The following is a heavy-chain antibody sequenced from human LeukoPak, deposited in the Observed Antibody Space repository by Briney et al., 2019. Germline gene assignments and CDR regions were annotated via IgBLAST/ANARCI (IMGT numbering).Heavy chain of an antibody. D-gene: IGHD2-15*01. CDR3: ARDGGYCSGGSCYYVY. V-gene: IGHV3-11*06. CDR1: GFTFSDYY. Sequence: PGGSLRLSCAASGFTFSDYYMSWIRQAPGKGLEWVSYISSSSSYTNCADSVKGRFTISRDNAKNSLYLQMNSLRAEDTAVYYCARDGGYCSGGSCYYVYWGQGTLVTVSS. J-gene: IGHJ4*02. CDR2: ISSSSSYT.